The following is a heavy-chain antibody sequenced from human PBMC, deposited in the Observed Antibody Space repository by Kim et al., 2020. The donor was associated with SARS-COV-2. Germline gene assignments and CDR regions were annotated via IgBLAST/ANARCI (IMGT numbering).Heavy chain of an antibody. J-gene: IGHJ3*02. CDR3: ARPGSYYYGSGSYYPALDAFDI. Sequence: SETLSLTCTVSGGSISSSSYYWGWIRQPPGKGLEWIGSIYYSGSTYYNPSLKSRVTISVDTSKNQFSLKLSSVTAADTAVYYCARPGSYYYGSGSYYPALDAFDIWGQGTMVTVSS. D-gene: IGHD3-10*01. CDR1: GGSISSSSYY. CDR2: IYYSGST. V-gene: IGHV4-39*01.